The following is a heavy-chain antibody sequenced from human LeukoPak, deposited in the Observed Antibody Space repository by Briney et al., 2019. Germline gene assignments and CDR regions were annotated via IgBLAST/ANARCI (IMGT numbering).Heavy chain of an antibody. Sequence: SETLSLTCTVSGGSISSYYWSWIRQPPGKGLEGVGYIYYSGSTNYNPSLTSRVTISVDPSKNQFSLNLSSVTAADRAVYYCAIAGIAVAGTNYFDYWGQGTLVTVSS. J-gene: IGHJ4*02. CDR1: GGSISSYY. V-gene: IGHV4-59*01. CDR3: AIAGIAVAGTNYFDY. CDR2: IYYSGST. D-gene: IGHD6-19*01.